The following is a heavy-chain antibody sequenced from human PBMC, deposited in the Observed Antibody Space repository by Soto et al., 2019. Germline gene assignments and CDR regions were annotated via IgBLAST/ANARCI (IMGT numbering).Heavy chain of an antibody. CDR2: IIPIFGTA. Sequence: QVQLVQSGAEVKKPGSSVKVSCKASGGTFSSYAISWVRQAPGQGLEWMGGIIPIFGTANYAQKFQGRVTITADESTSAAYMGLSSLSSADPAVSYCPRDGGGIQACWGQGTLVTVSS. CDR1: GGTFSSYA. J-gene: IGHJ4*02. CDR3: PRDGGGIQAC. D-gene: IGHD6-13*01. V-gene: IGHV1-69*12.